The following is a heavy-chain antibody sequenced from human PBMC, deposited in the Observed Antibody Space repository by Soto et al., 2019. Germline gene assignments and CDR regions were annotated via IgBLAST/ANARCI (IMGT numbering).Heavy chain of an antibody. CDR2: ISGSGGST. CDR1: GFTLSNYA. D-gene: IGHD6-13*01. J-gene: IGHJ4*02. CDR3: AKDQGSSWYEINY. V-gene: IGHV3-23*01. Sequence: PGGSLRLSCAASGFTLSNYAMSWVRQAPGKGLEWVSVISGSGGSTYYADSVKGRFTISRDNSKNTLYLQMNSLRAEDTAVYYCAKDQGSSWYEINYWGQGTLVTVSS.